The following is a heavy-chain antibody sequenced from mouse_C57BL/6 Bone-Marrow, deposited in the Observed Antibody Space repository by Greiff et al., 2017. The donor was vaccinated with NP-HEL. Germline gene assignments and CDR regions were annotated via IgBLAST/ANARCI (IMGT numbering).Heavy chain of an antibody. CDR1: GYTFTDYE. V-gene: IGHV1-15*01. D-gene: IGHD1-1*01. Sequence: QVQLKQSGAELVRPGASVTLSCKASGYTFTDYEMHWVKQTPVHGLEWIGAIDPATGGTAYNQKFKGKAILTADKSSSTAYMELRSLTSEDSAVYYCTKDYGSSYFWYFGVWGTGTTVTVSS. CDR2: IDPATGGT. J-gene: IGHJ1*03. CDR3: TKDYGSSYFWYFGV.